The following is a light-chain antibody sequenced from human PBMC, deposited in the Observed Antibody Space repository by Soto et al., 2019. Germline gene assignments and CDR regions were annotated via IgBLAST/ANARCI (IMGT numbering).Light chain of an antibody. CDR3: SLDAGRNNYV. J-gene: IGLJ1*01. CDR2: DGT. CDR1: DVGSYGV. Sequence: QSVLTQPASVSGSPGQTITISCSDVGSYGVVSWYQQHPGKVPKLMIFDGTQRPSAVSDRFAGSKSANTASLTISGLQAEDEADYYCSLDAGRNNYVFGTGTKVTV. V-gene: IGLV2-23*01.